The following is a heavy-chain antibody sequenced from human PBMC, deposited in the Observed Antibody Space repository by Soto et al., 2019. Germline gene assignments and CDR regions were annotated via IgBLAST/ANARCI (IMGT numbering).Heavy chain of an antibody. CDR2: ISYDGSNK. CDR3: AREISSMFDYYYGMDV. D-gene: IGHD3-10*02. Sequence: GGSLRLSCAASGFTFSSSAMHWVRQAPGKGLEWVAVISYDGSNKYYADSVKGRFTISRDNSKNTLYLQMNSLRAEDTAVYYCAREISSMFDYYYGMDVWGQGTTVTVSS. V-gene: IGHV3-30-3*01. J-gene: IGHJ6*02. CDR1: GFTFSSSA.